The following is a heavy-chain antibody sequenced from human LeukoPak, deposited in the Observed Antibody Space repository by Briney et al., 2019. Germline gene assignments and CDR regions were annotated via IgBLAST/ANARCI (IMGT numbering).Heavy chain of an antibody. V-gene: IGHV4-59*01. CDR2: IYYSGGT. D-gene: IGHD3-3*01. Sequence: SSETLSLTCTVSGGSISYYYWSWIRQPPGKGLEWIGYIYYSGGTNYNPSLESRVTISVDTSKNQFSLRLNSVTAADTAVYYCARGGYYTLGYYYYMDVWGKGTTVTVSS. J-gene: IGHJ6*03. CDR1: GGSISYYY. CDR3: ARGGYYTLGYYYYMDV.